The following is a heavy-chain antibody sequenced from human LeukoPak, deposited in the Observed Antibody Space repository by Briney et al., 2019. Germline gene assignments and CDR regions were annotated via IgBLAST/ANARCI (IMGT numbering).Heavy chain of an antibody. CDR2: IYHSGST. J-gene: IGHJ4*02. V-gene: IGHV4-38-2*02. CDR3: ARDKRDYYYDSSGYSDY. Sequence: SETLSLTCTVSGYSISSGYYWGWIRQPPGKGLEWIGSIYHSGSTYYNPSLKSRVTISVDTSKNQFSLKLSSVTAADTAVYYCARDKRDYYYDSSGYSDYWGQGTLVTVSS. D-gene: IGHD3-22*01. CDR1: GYSISSGYY.